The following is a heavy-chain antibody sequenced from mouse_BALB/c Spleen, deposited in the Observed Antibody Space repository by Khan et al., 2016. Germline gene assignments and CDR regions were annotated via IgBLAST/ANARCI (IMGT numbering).Heavy chain of an antibody. CDR3: ARSYYGYFAMDY. D-gene: IGHD1-1*01. Sequence: QVQLKQSGTELPRPGASVKLSCKASGYTFTDYYLHWVKQRTGQGLEWIGEIFPGSGSTYYHEKFKGKASLTADTSSSTAYMQLSSLTSEDSAVYFCARSYYGYFAMDYWGHGASVTVSS. CDR2: IFPGSGST. J-gene: IGHJ4*01. V-gene: IGHV1-77*01. CDR1: GYTFTDYY.